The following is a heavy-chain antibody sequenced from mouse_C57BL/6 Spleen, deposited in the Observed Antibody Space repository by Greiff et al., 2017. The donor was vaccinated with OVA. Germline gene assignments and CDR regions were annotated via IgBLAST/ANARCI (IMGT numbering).Heavy chain of an antibody. CDR2: IWSDGST. CDR3: ARQGGSPYYAMDY. V-gene: IGHV2-6-1*01. J-gene: IGHJ4*01. Sequence: VQLQESGPGLVAPSQSLSITCTVSGFSLTSYGVHWVRQPPGKGLEWLVVIWSDGSTTYNSALKSRLSISKDNSKSQVFLKMNSLQTDDTSMYYCARQGGSPYYAMDYWGQRTSLTVSS. CDR1: GFSLTSYG.